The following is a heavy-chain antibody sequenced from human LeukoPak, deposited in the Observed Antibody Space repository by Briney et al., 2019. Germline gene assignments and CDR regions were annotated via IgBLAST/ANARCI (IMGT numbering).Heavy chain of an antibody. Sequence: KTSETLSLTCTVSGASLISGGYYWGWIRQHPGKGLEWIGNIYYSGSTNYNPSLKSRVTISVDTSKNQFSLKLTSVTAADTAVYYCARAGSSAYLIDYWGQGTLVTVSS. V-gene: IGHV4-31*03. CDR3: ARAGSSAYLIDY. D-gene: IGHD3-22*01. J-gene: IGHJ4*02. CDR1: GASLISGGYY. CDR2: IYYSGST.